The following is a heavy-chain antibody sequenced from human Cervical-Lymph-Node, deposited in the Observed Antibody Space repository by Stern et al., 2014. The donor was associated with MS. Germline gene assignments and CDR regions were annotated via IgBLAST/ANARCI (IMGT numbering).Heavy chain of an antibody. Sequence: EVQLVESGGGLVKPGGSLRLSCAASGFTFSDYNMNWVRQAPGKGLEWVASIGTTGRDMYYGASVKGRFTISRDNARSSLSLQMSRLGAEDTAMYYCALIRDYGPFDYWGQGALVTVSS. CDR1: GFTFSDYN. V-gene: IGHV3-21*02. J-gene: IGHJ4*02. D-gene: IGHD4-17*01. CDR2: IGTTGRDM. CDR3: ALIRDYGPFDY.